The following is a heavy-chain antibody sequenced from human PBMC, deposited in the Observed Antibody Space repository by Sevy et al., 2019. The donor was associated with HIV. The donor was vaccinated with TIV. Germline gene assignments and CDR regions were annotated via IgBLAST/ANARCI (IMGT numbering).Heavy chain of an antibody. CDR2: IWYDGSNK. Sequence: GGSLRLPCAASGFTFSSYGMHWVRQAPGKGLEWVAVIWYDGSNKYYADSVKGRFTISRDNSKNTLYLQMNSLRAEDTAVYYCARASSSWTPPDYWGQGTLVTVSS. V-gene: IGHV3-33*01. J-gene: IGHJ4*02. D-gene: IGHD6-13*01. CDR1: GFTFSSYG. CDR3: ARASSSWTPPDY.